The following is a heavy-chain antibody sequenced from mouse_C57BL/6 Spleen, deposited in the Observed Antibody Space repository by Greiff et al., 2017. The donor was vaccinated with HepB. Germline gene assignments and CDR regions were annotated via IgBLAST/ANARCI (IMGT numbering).Heavy chain of an antibody. CDR2: INPNNGGT. Sequence: EVQLQQSGPELVKPGASVKISCKASGYTFTDYYMNWVKQSHGKSLEWIGDINPNNGGTSYNQKFKGKATLTVDKSSSTAYMELRSLTSEDSAVYYCASSSPFAYWGQRTLVTVSA. CDR3: ASSSPFAY. CDR1: GYTFTDYY. J-gene: IGHJ3*01. V-gene: IGHV1-26*01. D-gene: IGHD1-1*01.